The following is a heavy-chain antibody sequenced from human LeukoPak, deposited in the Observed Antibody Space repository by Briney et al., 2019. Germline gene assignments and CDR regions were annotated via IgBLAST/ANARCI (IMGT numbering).Heavy chain of an antibody. J-gene: IGHJ3*02. CDR2: NYHSGRH. Sequence: SETLSLTCAVSGGSISSGGYSWSWLRQPPGKGLEWTGYNYHSGRHYYHPPLKSRVTISVDRSKNQFSLNLSSVTAADTAVYYCARVVEDALGIWGQGTMVTVSS. CDR1: GGSISSGGYS. D-gene: IGHD3-3*01. CDR3: ARVVEDALGI. V-gene: IGHV4-30-2*01.